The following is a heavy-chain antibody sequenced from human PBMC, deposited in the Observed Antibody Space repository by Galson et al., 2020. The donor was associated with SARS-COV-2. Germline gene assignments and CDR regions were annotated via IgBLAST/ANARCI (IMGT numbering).Heavy chain of an antibody. CDR2: INPSGGST. J-gene: IGHJ5*02. CDR3: ARDVATYYDILTGYYNSNWFDP. CDR1: GYTFTSYY. Sequence: ASVKVSCKASGYTFTSYYMHWVRQAPGQGLEWMGIINPSGGSTSYAQKFQGRVTMTRDTSTSTVYMELSSLRSEDTVVYYCARDVATYYDILTGYYNSNWFDPWGQGTLVTVSS. D-gene: IGHD3-9*01. V-gene: IGHV1-46*01.